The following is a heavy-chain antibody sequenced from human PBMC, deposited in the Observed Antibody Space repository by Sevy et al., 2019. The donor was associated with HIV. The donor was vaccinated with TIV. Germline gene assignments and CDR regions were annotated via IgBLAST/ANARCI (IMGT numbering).Heavy chain of an antibody. D-gene: IGHD6-19*01. J-gene: IGHJ4*02. CDR3: VRGPFHVAGLDY. CDR1: GGSFSGYY. CDR2: INHSGST. V-gene: IGHV4-34*01. Sequence: SETLSLTCAVYGGSFSGYYWSWIRQPPGKGLEWIGEINHSGSTNYNPSLKSRVTISVDTSKNQFSLKLSSVTAADTAVYYCVRGPFHVAGLDYWGQGTLVTVSS.